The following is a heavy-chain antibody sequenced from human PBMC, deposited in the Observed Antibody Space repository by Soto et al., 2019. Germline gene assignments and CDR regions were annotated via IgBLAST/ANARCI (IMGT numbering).Heavy chain of an antibody. CDR2: ISSSSSYI. D-gene: IGHD6-13*01. V-gene: IGHV3-21*01. Sequence: PGGSLRLSCAASGFTFSSYSINWVRQAPWKGLEWVSSISSSSSYIYYADSVKGRFTISRDNDKNSLYLQMNSLRAEDTAVYYCARERQHLAYFDYSGQGTLVTLSS. CDR3: ARERQHLAYFDY. CDR1: GFTFSSYS. J-gene: IGHJ4*02.